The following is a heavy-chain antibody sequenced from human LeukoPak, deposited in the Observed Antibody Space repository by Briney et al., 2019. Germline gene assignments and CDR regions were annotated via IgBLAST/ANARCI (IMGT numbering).Heavy chain of an antibody. CDR1: GGSFSGYY. CDR2: INHSGST. Sequence: PSETLSLTCAVYGGSFSGYYWSWIRQPPGKGLEWIGEINHSGSTNYNPSLKSRVTISVDTSKNQFSLKLSSVTAADTAVYYCARSGITMVRGVIIASRVLDYWGQGTLVTVSS. CDR3: ARSGITMVRGVIIASRVLDY. D-gene: IGHD3-10*01. V-gene: IGHV4-34*01. J-gene: IGHJ4*02.